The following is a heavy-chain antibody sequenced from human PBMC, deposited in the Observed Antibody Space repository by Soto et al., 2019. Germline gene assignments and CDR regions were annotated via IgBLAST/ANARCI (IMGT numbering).Heavy chain of an antibody. CDR3: ARDRITIFGVVIHDAFDI. V-gene: IGHV1-3*01. J-gene: IGHJ3*02. CDR1: GYTFTSYA. CDR2: INAGNGNT. D-gene: IGHD3-3*01. Sequence: ASVKVSCKASGYTFTSYAMHWVRQAPGQRLGWMGWINAGNGNTKYSQKFQGRVTITRDTSASTAYMELSSLRSEDTAVYYCARDRITIFGVVIHDAFDIWGQGTMVTVSS.